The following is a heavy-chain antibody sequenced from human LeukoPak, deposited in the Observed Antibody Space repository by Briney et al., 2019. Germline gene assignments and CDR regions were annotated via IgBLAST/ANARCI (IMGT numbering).Heavy chain of an antibody. CDR1: GASTSVYY. V-gene: IGHV4-59*08. J-gene: IGHJ5*02. Sequence: PSETLSLTCTVSGASTSVYYWSWIRQSAGKGLEWIGYIYYSGSTNYNPSLKSRVTISVDTSKNQFSLKLSSVTAADTAVYYCARRREMYQQLLGWFDPWGQGTLVTVSS. CDR3: ARRREMYQQLLGWFDP. D-gene: IGHD2-2*01. CDR2: IYYSGST.